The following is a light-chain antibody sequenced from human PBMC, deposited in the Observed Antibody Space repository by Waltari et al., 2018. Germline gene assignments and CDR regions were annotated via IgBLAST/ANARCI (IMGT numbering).Light chain of an antibody. CDR1: QSVRSD. CDR2: GAS. V-gene: IGKV3-15*01. CDR3: QQYYDWPGT. Sequence: EIVMTQSPATLSVFPGERATLSCRPSQSVRSDLAWYRHKPGQAPRLLIYGASTRATGIPARFSGSGSGTEFTLTISRLQSEDFAVYYCQQYYDWPGTFGQGTKVEIK. J-gene: IGKJ1*01.